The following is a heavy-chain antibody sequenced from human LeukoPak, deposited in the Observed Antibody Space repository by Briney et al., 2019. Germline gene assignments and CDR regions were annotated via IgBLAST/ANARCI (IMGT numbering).Heavy chain of an antibody. CDR3: ARDWVPFGSSWKYYFDY. J-gene: IGHJ4*02. Sequence: PGGSLRLSCAASGFTFSSYAMGWVRQAPGKWLEWVSSISGSGGTTYYADSVKGRVTISRDNAKNSLYLQMNSLRAEDTAVYYCARDWVPFGSSWKYYFDYWGQGTLVTVSS. CDR1: GFTFSSYA. D-gene: IGHD6-13*01. V-gene: IGHV3-23*01. CDR2: ISGSGGTT.